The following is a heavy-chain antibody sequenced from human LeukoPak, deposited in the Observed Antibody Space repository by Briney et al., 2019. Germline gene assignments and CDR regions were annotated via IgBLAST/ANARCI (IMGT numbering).Heavy chain of an antibody. J-gene: IGHJ4*02. CDR3: ARASRGVVPAAIAQYYFDY. V-gene: IGHV3-21*01. CDR1: GFTFSSYE. CDR2: ISSSSSYI. Sequence: GGSLRLSCAASGFTFSSYEMNWVRQAPGKGLEWVSSISSSSSYIYYADSVKGRFTISRDNAKNSLYLQMNSLRAEDTAVYCCARASRGVVPAAIAQYYFDYWGQGTLVTVSS. D-gene: IGHD2-2*01.